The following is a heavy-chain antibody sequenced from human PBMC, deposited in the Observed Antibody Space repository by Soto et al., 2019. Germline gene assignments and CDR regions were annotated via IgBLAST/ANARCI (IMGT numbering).Heavy chain of an antibody. Sequence: GGSLRLSCAASGFTFSGYWMHWVRQAPGKGLVWVSRINSNGSSISYADSVKGRFTISRDNAKNTLHLQMNSLRAEDTAVYYCARPITMIVRIGMDVWGQGXRVTVPS. V-gene: IGHV3-74*01. CDR1: GFTFSGYW. J-gene: IGHJ6*02. CDR2: INSNGSSI. D-gene: IGHD3-22*01. CDR3: ARPITMIVRIGMDV.